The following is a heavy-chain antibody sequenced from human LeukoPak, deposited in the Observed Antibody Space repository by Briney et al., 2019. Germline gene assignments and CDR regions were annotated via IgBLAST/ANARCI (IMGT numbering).Heavy chain of an antibody. CDR3: ARQRGIGSWSFDY. D-gene: IGHD3-3*02. CDR2: VFYRGST. Sequence: PSETLSLTCTVSGASISSSDYWWAWIRQPPGKGLDWIASVFYRGSTHYNPSLQSRVTISVDTSKNQFSLNLNSVTAADTAVYYCARQRGIGSWSFDYWGQGTLVTVSS. V-gene: IGHV4-39*01. CDR1: GASISSSDYW. J-gene: IGHJ4*02.